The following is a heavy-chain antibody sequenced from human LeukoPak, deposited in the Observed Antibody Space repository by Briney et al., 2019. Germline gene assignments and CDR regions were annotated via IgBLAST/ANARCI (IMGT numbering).Heavy chain of an antibody. CDR2: INPSGGST. J-gene: IGHJ3*02. CDR1: GYTFTSYY. Sequence: ASVKVSCKAPGYTFTSYYMHWVRQAPGQGLEWMGIINPSGGSTSYAQKFQGRVTMTRDMSTSTVYMELSSLRSEDTAVYYCARGGRNAHDAFDIWGQGTMVTVSS. V-gene: IGHV1-46*01. CDR3: ARGGRNAHDAFDI.